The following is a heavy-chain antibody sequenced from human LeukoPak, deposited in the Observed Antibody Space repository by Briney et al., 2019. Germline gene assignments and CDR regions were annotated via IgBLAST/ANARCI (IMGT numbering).Heavy chain of an antibody. CDR3: ARESPVIDAFDI. J-gene: IGHJ3*02. V-gene: IGHV4-59*01. CDR1: GGSISSYY. Sequence: PSETRSLTCTVSGGSISSYYWSWIRQPPGKGLEWIGYIYYSGSTNYNPSLKSRVTISVDTSKNQFSLKLSSVTAADTAVYYCARESPVIDAFDIWGQGTMVTISS. D-gene: IGHD2-21*01. CDR2: IYYSGST.